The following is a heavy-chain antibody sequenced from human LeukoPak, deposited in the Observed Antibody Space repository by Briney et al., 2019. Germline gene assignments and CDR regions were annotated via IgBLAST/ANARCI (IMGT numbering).Heavy chain of an antibody. CDR3: TTYKVTTAFDL. V-gene: IGHV3-15*04. D-gene: IGHD4-17*01. CDR2: IESKIDGETT. Sequence: GGSLRLSCAASGFSFSNAWMTWVRQAPGKGLEWVGRIESKIDGETTDYTEPVKGRFTISRDVSKNTLYLQMNSLKSEDTAVYYCTTYKVTTAFDLWGRGTLVTVSS. CDR1: GFSFSNAW. J-gene: IGHJ2*01.